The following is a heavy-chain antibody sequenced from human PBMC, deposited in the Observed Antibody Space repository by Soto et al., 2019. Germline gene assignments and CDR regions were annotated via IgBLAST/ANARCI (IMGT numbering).Heavy chain of an antibody. CDR3: ARDLGIVVVDTGAFDI. V-gene: IGHV4-59*01. CDR2: IYYSGST. Sequence: SETLSLTCTVSGGSISSYYWSWIRQPPGKGLEWIGYIYYSGSTNYNPSLKSRVTISVDTSKNQFSLKLSSVTAADTAVYYCARDLGIVVVDTGAFDIWGQGTMVT. CDR1: GGSISSYY. J-gene: IGHJ3*02. D-gene: IGHD6-19*01.